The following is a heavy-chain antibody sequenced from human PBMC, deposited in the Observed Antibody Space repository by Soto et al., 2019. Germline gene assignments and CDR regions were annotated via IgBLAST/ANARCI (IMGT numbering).Heavy chain of an antibody. D-gene: IGHD3-16*01. CDR1: GDTFSFYT. V-gene: IGHV1-69*02. J-gene: IGHJ4*02. CDR2: LNHIVSMS. Sequence: QVQLVQSGTEVKKPGSSVKVSCKASGDTFSFYTINWVREAPGLGLEWVGRLNHIVSMSNYAQKFHGRVSMTADKSTSTAYMELRRLRSDDTAMYFCEASYASGSRAFDYWGQGALVIVSS. CDR3: EASYASGSRAFDY.